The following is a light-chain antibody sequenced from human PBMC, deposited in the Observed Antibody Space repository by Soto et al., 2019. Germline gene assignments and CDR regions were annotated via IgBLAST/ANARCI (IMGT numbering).Light chain of an antibody. CDR1: SSDVGGYNY. Sequence: QSALTQPASVSGSPGQSITISCTGTSSDVGGYNYVSWYQHHPGKAPKLMIYEVSNRPSGVSNRFSGSKSGNTASLTISWLQAEDEADYYCSSYTSSSTVVFGGGTQLTVL. J-gene: IGLJ2*01. CDR2: EVS. V-gene: IGLV2-14*01. CDR3: SSYTSSSTVV.